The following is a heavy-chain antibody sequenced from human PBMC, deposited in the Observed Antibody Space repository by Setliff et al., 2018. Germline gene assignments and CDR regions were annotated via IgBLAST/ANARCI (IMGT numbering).Heavy chain of an antibody. J-gene: IGHJ4*02. D-gene: IGHD3-10*01. CDR3: AAFSGSYNYYTSEP. Sequence: PSETLSLTCTVSGGSVSSGRNYWSWIRQSPGKGLEWIGYISYRETTHYNPSLQSRLTILISLDKSKNQFSLSLSSVTAADTAVYFCAAFSGSYNYYTSEPWGQGTLVTVSS. CDR1: GGSVSSGRNY. CDR2: ISYRETT. V-gene: IGHV4-30-4*01.